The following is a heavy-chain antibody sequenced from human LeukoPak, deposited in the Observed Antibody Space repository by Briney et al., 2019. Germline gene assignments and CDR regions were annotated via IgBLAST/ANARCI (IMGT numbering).Heavy chain of an antibody. CDR3: AKDSYYDYVWGSYRYTNQFDY. CDR1: GFTFSNYG. D-gene: IGHD3-16*02. CDR2: MSGSGGST. J-gene: IGHJ4*02. V-gene: IGHV3-23*01. Sequence: PGGSLRLSCAASGFTFSNYGMRWVRQAPGKGLEGVSGMSGSGGSTYYADSVKGRFTISRDNSKNTLYLQMNSLRAEDTAVYYCAKDSYYDYVWGSYRYTNQFDYWGQGTLVTVSS.